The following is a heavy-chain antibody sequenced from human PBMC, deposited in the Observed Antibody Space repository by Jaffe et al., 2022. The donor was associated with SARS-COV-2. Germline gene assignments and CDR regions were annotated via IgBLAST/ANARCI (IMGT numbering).Heavy chain of an antibody. V-gene: IGHV3-33*01. D-gene: IGHD6-6*01. CDR3: AGGQLPIDAFDY. CDR1: GFTFSSYG. J-gene: IGHJ4*02. Sequence: QVQLVESGGGVVQPGRSLRLSCAASGFTFSSYGMHWVRQAPGKGLEWVAVIWYDGSNKYYADSVKGRFTISRDNSKNTLYLQMNSLRAEDTAVYYCAGGQLPIDAFDYWGQGTLVTVSS. CDR2: IWYDGSNK.